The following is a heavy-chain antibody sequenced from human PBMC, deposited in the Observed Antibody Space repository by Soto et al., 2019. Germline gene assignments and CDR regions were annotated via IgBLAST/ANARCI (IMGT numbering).Heavy chain of an antibody. Sequence: GGSLRLSCAASGFTFSSYAMSWVRQAPGKGLEWVSAISGSGGSTYYADSVKGRFTISRDNSKNTLYLQMNSLRAEDTAVYYCAKSGILRLGYNSKLDYWGRGTLVTVSS. V-gene: IGHV3-23*01. CDR1: GFTFSSYA. D-gene: IGHD5-12*01. CDR3: AKSGILRLGYNSKLDY. CDR2: ISGSGGST. J-gene: IGHJ4*02.